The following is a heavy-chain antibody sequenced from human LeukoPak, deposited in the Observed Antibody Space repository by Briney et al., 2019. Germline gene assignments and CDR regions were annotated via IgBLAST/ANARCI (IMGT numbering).Heavy chain of an antibody. Sequence: SETLSLTCTVSGGSISSYYWSWLRQSPGKGLEWIGYIYYSGSTNYNPSLKSRVTISVDTSKNQFSLKLSSVTAADTAVYYCARGGSGTYYHYWGQGTLVTVSS. CDR2: IYYSGST. J-gene: IGHJ4*02. CDR3: ARGGSGTYYHY. V-gene: IGHV4-59*01. CDR1: GGSISSYY. D-gene: IGHD1-26*01.